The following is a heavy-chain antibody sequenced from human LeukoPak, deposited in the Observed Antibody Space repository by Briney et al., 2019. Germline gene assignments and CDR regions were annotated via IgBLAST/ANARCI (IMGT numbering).Heavy chain of an antibody. CDR2: IYYSGST. J-gene: IGHJ1*01. CDR3: ARGSQRRYFQH. CDR1: GGSISSSGYY. V-gene: IGHV4-31*03. D-gene: IGHD6-25*01. Sequence: TLSLTCTVSGGSISSSGYYWSWIRQHPGKGLEWIGYIYYSGSTYYNPSLKSRVTISVDTSKNQFSLKLSSVTAADTAVYYCARGSQRRYFQHWGQGTLVTVSS.